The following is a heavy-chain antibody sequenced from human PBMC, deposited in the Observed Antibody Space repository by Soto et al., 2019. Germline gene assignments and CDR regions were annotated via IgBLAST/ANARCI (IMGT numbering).Heavy chain of an antibody. J-gene: IGHJ5*02. CDR2: INPSSGGT. CDR1: GYTFTGYY. CDR3: AVDKQPLYSSSSPYIDP. Sequence: ASVKVSCKASGYTFTGYYMHWVRQAPGQGLEWMGWINPSSGGTNYAQKFQGRVTMTRDTSISTAYMELSRLRSDDTAVYYCAVDKQPLYSSSSPYIDPWGQGTLVTVSS. V-gene: IGHV1-2*02. D-gene: IGHD6-6*01.